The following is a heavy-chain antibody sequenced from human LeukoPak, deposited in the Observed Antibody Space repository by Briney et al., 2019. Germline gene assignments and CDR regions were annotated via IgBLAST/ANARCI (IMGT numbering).Heavy chain of an antibody. D-gene: IGHD6-19*01. V-gene: IGHV7-4-1*02. CDR3: ARDRLMYSSGRFDY. Sequence: GASVKVSCKASGYTFTGYYMHWVRQAPGQGLEWMGWINTNTGNPTYAQGFTGRFVFSLDTSVSTAYLQISSLKAEDTAVYYCARDRLMYSSGRFDYWGQGTLVTVSS. CDR2: INTNTGNP. J-gene: IGHJ4*02. CDR1: GYTFTGYY.